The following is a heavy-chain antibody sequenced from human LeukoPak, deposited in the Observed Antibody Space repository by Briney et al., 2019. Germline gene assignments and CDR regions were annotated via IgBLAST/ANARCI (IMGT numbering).Heavy chain of an antibody. V-gene: IGHV3-48*01. CDR1: GFTFSSYS. J-gene: IGHJ4*02. CDR3: ARGDYDYVWGSYRYYYFDY. CDR2: ISSSSSTI. Sequence: GGSLRLSCAASGFTFSSYSMNWVRQAPGKGLEWVSYISSSSSTIYYADSVKGRFTISRDNAKNSLYLQMNSLRAEGTAVYYCARGDYDYVWGSYRYYYFDYWGQGTLVTVSS. D-gene: IGHD3-16*02.